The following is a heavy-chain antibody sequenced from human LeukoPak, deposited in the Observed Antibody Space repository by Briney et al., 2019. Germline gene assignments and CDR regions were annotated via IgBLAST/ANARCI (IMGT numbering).Heavy chain of an antibody. V-gene: IGHV3-72*01. D-gene: IGHD6-13*01. J-gene: IGHJ6*02. CDR2: IRKKTNSYST. Sequence: GRCLRPSCAASGLTFSDHYIDWVRQAPGKGLEWVGRIRKKTNSYSTEYVASVKGRFTITRDDSKNSLYLEMNSLKTEDTAVYYCARGTAAGNPDAMDVWGQGTTVTVSS. CDR3: ARGTAAGNPDAMDV. CDR1: GLTFSDHY.